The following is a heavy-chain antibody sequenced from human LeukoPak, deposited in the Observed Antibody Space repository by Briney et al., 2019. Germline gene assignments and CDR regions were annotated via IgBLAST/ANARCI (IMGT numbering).Heavy chain of an antibody. CDR3: ARGLGGSGSYFLTFDY. CDR2: ISAYNGNT. J-gene: IGHJ4*02. Sequence: GASVKVSFTASGYTFTSYTINWVRQAPGQGLEWMGWISAYNGNTKYAQKLQGRVTMTTDTSTSTAYMELRSLRSDDTAVYYCARGLGGSGSYFLTFDYWGQGTLVTVSS. CDR1: GYTFTSYT. V-gene: IGHV1-18*01. D-gene: IGHD1-26*01.